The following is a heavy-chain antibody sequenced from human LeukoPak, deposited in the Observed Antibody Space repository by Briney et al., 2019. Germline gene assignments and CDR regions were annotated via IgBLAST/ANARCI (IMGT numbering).Heavy chain of an antibody. V-gene: IGHV1-8*01. Sequence: GASVKVSCKASGYTFTSYDINWVRQATGQGLEWMGWMNPNSGNTGYAQKFQGRVTMTRNTSISTAYMELSSLRSEDTAVYYCARVPGYYDSSGYSYFYLDYWAPGTLVTVSS. CDR2: MNPNSGNT. D-gene: IGHD3-22*01. CDR3: ARVPGYYDSSGYSYFYLDY. J-gene: IGHJ4*02. CDR1: GYTFTSYD.